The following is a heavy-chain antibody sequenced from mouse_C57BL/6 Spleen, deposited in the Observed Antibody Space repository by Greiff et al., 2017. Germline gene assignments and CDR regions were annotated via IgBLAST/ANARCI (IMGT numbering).Heavy chain of an antibody. Sequence: VQLQQSGAELVRPGASVTLSCKASGYTFTDYEMHWVKQTPVHGLEWIGAIDPETGGTAYNQKFKGKAILTADNSSSTAYMELRSLTSEDSAVYYCTRWGYYYGDYWGQGTTLTVSS. D-gene: IGHD1-1*01. V-gene: IGHV1-15*01. J-gene: IGHJ2*01. CDR3: TRWGYYYGDY. CDR1: GYTFTDYE. CDR2: IDPETGGT.